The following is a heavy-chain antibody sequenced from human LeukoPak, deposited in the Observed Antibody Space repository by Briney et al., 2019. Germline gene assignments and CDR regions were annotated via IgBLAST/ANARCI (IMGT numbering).Heavy chain of an antibody. CDR1: GGSISNYY. Sequence: PSETLSLTCAVSGGSISNYYWSWIRQPPGKGLEWIGYVFYGGNTDYNPSLKSRVVISMDKSGSQFFLRLTSVTAADTAVYFCAGGPSPETFHQWGQATLVTVSS. V-gene: IGHV4-59*01. CDR3: AGGPSPETFHQ. CDR2: VFYGGNT. J-gene: IGHJ1*01.